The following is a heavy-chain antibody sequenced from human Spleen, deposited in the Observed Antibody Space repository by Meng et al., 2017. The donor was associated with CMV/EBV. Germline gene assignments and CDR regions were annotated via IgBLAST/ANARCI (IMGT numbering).Heavy chain of an antibody. Sequence: GESLKISCAASGFTFSSYAMHWVRQAPGKGLEWVAFIRYDGSNKYYADSVKGRFTISRDNSKNTLYLQMNSLRAEDTAVYYCAKWPQYSSSSDDWGQGTLVTVSS. CDR3: AKWPQYSSSSDD. V-gene: IGHV3-30*02. CDR1: GFTFSSYA. CDR2: IRYDGSNK. J-gene: IGHJ4*02. D-gene: IGHD6-6*01.